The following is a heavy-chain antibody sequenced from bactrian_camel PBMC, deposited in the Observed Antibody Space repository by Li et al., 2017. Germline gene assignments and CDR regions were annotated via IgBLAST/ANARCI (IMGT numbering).Heavy chain of an antibody. CDR2: IDDGGHA. CDR1: GVIYNTNS. CDR3: AVASSSYRCGWAVVPGFDSF. V-gene: IGHV3S53*01. J-gene: IGHJ4*01. D-gene: IGHD6*01. Sequence: HVQLVESGGGSVQAGGSLRLSCQYSGVIYNTNSMGWFRQTPGKEREGVATIDDGGHALYAESAKGRFTISQDNAKNTVYLQMNSLESEDTALYYCAVASSSYRCGWAVVPGFDSFWGQGTQVTVS.